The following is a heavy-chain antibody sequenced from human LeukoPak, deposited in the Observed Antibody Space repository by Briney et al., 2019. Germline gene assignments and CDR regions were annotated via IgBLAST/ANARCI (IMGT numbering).Heavy chain of an antibody. CDR3: ASEHYHQLQR. D-gene: IGHD1-1*01. V-gene: IGHV3-15*01. CDR2: IKRTNDGGAT. Sequence: GGSLRLSCATSELPFTAAWMTWVRQAPGKGLEWVGRIKRTNDGGATDYAAPVKGRFTISRDDSKNTLYLLMSILKAEDTAVYYCASEHYHQLQRWGQGTLVTVSS. J-gene: IGHJ4*02. CDR1: ELPFTAAW.